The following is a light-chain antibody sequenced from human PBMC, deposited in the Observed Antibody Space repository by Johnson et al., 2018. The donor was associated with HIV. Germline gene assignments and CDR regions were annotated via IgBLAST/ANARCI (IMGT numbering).Light chain of an antibody. CDR3: GTWDTSLSAGGV. J-gene: IGLJ1*01. CDR1: SSNIGNKY. Sequence: QSVLTQPPSVSAAPGQKVTISCSGSSSNIGNKYVSWYQQLTGTAPKLLIYENTKRPSGIPDRFSGSKSGTSATLGITGLQTGDEADYYCGTWDTSLSAGGVFGSGTKVTVL. V-gene: IGLV1-51*02. CDR2: ENT.